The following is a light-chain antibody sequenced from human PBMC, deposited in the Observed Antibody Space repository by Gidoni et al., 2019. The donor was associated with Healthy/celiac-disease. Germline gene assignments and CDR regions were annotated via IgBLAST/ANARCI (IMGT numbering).Light chain of an antibody. CDR1: QDISNY. V-gene: IGKV1-33*01. CDR3: QQYDNLLPYT. CDR2: DAS. J-gene: IGKJ2*01. Sequence: DIQMTQSPPSLTASVGDRVTITSHASQDISNYLNWYQQKPGKAPKLLIYDASNLETGVPARFSGRGSGTDFTFNISSLQPEDIATYYCQQYDNLLPYTFGQGTKLEIK.